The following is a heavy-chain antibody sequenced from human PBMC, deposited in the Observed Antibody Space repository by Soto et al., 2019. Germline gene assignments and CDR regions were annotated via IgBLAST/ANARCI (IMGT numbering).Heavy chain of an antibody. CDR2: ISGSGGST. CDR1: GFTFSSYA. Sequence: GGSLRLSCAASGFTFSSYAMSWVRQAPGKGLEWVSAISGSGGSTYYADSVKGRSTISRDNSKNTLYLQMNSLRAEDTAVYYCAKIGRSSSSWFKTYYFDYWGQGTLVTVSS. CDR3: AKIGRSSSSWFKTYYFDY. V-gene: IGHV3-23*01. J-gene: IGHJ4*02. D-gene: IGHD6-13*01.